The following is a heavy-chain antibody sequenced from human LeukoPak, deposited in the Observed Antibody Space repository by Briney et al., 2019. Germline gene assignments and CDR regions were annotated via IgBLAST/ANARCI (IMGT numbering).Heavy chain of an antibody. Sequence: GGSLRLSCAASGFTFSTFGMHWVRQAPGKGLEWVAFIRYDGADKFYADSVKGRFTISRDNSKNTAYLQINSLRAEDTAVYYCAKTTYYDILTGYQRTFYFDYWGQGTLVTVSS. D-gene: IGHD3-9*01. CDR3: AKTTYYDILTGYQRTFYFDY. V-gene: IGHV3-30*02. J-gene: IGHJ4*02. CDR2: IRYDGADK. CDR1: GFTFSTFG.